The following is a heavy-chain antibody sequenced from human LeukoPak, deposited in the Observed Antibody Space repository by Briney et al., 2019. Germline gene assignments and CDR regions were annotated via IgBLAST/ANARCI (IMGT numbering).Heavy chain of an antibody. J-gene: IGHJ4*02. CDR3: ASGGTGAVDY. CDR2: ISGGGGDT. Sequence: GGSLRLSCAASGFIFSNYAMSWVRQAPGKGLEWVPTISGGGGDTDYADSVKGRFTVSRDNSNNTLYLQMNSLRVEDTAIYYCASGGTGAVDYWGQGTLVTVAS. CDR1: GFIFSNYA. D-gene: IGHD3/OR15-3a*01. V-gene: IGHV3-23*01.